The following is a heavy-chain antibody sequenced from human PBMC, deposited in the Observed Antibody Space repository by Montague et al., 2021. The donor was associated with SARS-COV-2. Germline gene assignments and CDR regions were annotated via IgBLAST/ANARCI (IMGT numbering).Heavy chain of an antibody. V-gene: IGHV4-59*01. J-gene: IGHJ6*02. Sequence: SETLSLTCTVTGGSIGTYYSNWIRQSPGKGLEWLGYIYYTGSTKYSPSLKSRVTISLDTSRDQLSLRLKSVTAADTAVYYCARDNYGDWGYYGLDVWGQGTTVIVSS. D-gene: IGHD4-17*01. CDR3: ARDNYGDWGYYGLDV. CDR2: IYYTGST. CDR1: GGSIGTYY.